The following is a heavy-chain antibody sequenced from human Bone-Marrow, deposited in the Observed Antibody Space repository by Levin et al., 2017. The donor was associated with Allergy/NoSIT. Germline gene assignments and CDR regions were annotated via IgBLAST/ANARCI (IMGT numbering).Heavy chain of an antibody. Sequence: GGSLRLSCAASGFTFSDAWVNWVRQAPGKGLEWVGRIKSNSNGETTEYSASARGRFTILRDDSKNILYLEMTSLKTEDTAVYYCTTDASLRYFDWLFSDWGQGTLVTVSS. J-gene: IGHJ4*02. CDR3: TTDASLRYFDWLFSD. CDR1: GFTFSDAW. D-gene: IGHD3-9*01. V-gene: IGHV3-15*01. CDR2: IKSNSNGETT.